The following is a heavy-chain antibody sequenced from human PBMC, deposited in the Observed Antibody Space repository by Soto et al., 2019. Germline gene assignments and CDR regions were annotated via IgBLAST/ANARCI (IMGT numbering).Heavy chain of an antibody. D-gene: IGHD3-9*01. CDR1: GGSVSSSSYY. CDR3: GRLEGLATISYYFDY. Sequence: QLQLQESGPGLVKPSETLSLTCTVSGGSVSSSSYYWGWVRQPPGKGLEWIGSVSYSGSPYYNPSLESRVTISVDKSKNQFSLKLMSLSAADTAVYYCGRLEGLATISYYFDYWGQGALVTVSS. V-gene: IGHV4-39*01. CDR2: VSYSGSP. J-gene: IGHJ4*02.